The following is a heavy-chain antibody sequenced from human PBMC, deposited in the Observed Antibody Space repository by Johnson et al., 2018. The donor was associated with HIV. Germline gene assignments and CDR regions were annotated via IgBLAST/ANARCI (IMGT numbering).Heavy chain of an antibody. D-gene: IGHD3-3*01. CDR1: EFTFSNYA. J-gene: IGHJ3*02. CDR2: ISYDGSSK. V-gene: IGHV3-30-3*01. CDR3: ARDGNHYDFWSGYYYRESNDAFDI. Sequence: QVQLVESGGGVVQPGRSLKLSCAASEFTFSNYAMHWVRQAPGKGLAWVAVISYDGSSKYYADSVTGRFTISRDTSKNTLYLQMGSRRTEDMAMYYCARDGNHYDFWSGYYYRESNDAFDIWGQGTMVTVSS.